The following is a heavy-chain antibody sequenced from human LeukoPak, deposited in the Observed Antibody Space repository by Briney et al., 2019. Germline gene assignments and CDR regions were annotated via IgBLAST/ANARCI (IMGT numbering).Heavy chain of an antibody. CDR2: IYYSGNT. J-gene: IGHJ4*02. CDR3: ERKVYGSNWSRHFGS. D-gene: IGHD4-11*01. V-gene: IGHV4-39*01. CDR1: GGSITNTDCY. Sequence: PSEALPLTCTVSGGSITNTDCYWGWIRQPPGKGLEWLARIYYSGNTYYSPSLKRRLTISLDTSKNQFPLKLTSVTDADAAVYYCERKVYGSNWSRHFGSWGQGTLVTVSS.